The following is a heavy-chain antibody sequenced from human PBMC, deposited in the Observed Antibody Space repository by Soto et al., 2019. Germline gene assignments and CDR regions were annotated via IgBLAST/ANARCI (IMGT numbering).Heavy chain of an antibody. CDR2: VSGTGGSA. CDR1: GFTFSSYA. Sequence: EVQLLESGGGLVRPGGSLRLSCAASGFTFSSYAMTWVRQAPGKGLEWVSGVSGTGGSAYYADSVKGRFTISRDKSTNTLYLQMNSLRAEDTAVYYCAKDRGKNWFDPWGQGTLVTVSS. CDR3: AKDRGKNWFDP. V-gene: IGHV3-23*01. J-gene: IGHJ5*02.